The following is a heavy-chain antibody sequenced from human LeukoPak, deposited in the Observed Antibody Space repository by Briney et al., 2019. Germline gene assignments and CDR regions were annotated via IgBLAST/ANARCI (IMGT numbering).Heavy chain of an antibody. CDR2: ISGSGDTT. CDR1: GFSFSNYA. Sequence: GGSLRVSCAASGFSFSNYAMTWVRQPPGKGLEWVSTISGSGDTTDYADSVKGRFTISRDNSKNTLFLQMNSLRAEDTAVYYCAKDGVHYYDSSGYFDYWGQGTLVTVSS. V-gene: IGHV3-23*01. CDR3: AKDGVHYYDSSGYFDY. J-gene: IGHJ4*02. D-gene: IGHD3-22*01.